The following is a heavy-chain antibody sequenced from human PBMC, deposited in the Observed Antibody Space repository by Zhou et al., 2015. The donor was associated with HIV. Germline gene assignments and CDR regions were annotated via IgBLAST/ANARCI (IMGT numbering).Heavy chain of an antibody. J-gene: IGHJ4*02. CDR2: IYGGGIT. Sequence: EVQLVESGGGLIQPGGSLRLSCAASGFTVSSNYMSWVRQAPGKGLEWVSLIYGGGITQYADSVKGRFIISRDNSKNTVYLQMNSLRLEDTAVYYCAKEMATNRRYFDYWGRGTLVTVSS. V-gene: IGHV3-66*03. CDR1: GFTVSSNY. D-gene: IGHD5-24*01. CDR3: AKEMATNRRYFDY.